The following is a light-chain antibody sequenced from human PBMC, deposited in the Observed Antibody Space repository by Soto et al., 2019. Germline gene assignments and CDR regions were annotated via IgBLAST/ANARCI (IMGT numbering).Light chain of an antibody. CDR1: QSVSSY. Sequence: SVFTQSPATLHLSPGERATLSCRASQSVSSYLAWYQQKPGQAPRLLIYDASNRATGIPARFSGSGSGTDFTLTISSLEPEDFAVYYCQQRSDWPLTFGGGTKVDIK. CDR2: DAS. J-gene: IGKJ4*01. V-gene: IGKV3-11*01. CDR3: QQRSDWPLT.